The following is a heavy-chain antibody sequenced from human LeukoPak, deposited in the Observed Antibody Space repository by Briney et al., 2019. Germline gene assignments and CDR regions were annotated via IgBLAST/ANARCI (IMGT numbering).Heavy chain of an antibody. CDR2: ISNTGGST. D-gene: IGHD2-15*01. CDR3: AQQVGYCSSGSCYFTY. Sequence: QTGGSLRLSCAASGFTFNNYAMNWVRQAPGKGLEWVSAISNTGGSTYYADSVKGRFTISRDKSKNTLSLQMNSLRAEDTAVYYCAQQVGYCSSGSCYFTYWGQGTLVTVSS. V-gene: IGHV3-23*01. CDR1: GFTFNNYA. J-gene: IGHJ1*01.